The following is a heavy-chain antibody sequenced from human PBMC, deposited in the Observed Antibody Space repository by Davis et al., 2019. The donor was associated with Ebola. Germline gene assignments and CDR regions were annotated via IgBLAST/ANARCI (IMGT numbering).Heavy chain of an antibody. CDR3: AKSTQWLEGVDY. V-gene: IGHV3-23*01. D-gene: IGHD6-19*01. J-gene: IGHJ4*02. CDR2: ISGSGGST. CDR1: GFTFSSYA. Sequence: GESLKISCAASGFTFSSYAMSWVRQAPGKGLEWVSAISGSGGSTNYADSVKGRFTISRDNSKNTLYLQMNSLRAEDTAVYYCAKSTQWLEGVDYWGQGTLVTVSS.